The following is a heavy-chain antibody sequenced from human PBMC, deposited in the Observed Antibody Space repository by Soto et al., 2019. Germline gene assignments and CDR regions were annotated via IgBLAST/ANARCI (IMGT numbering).Heavy chain of an antibody. CDR2: IIPILGIA. V-gene: IGHV1-69*04. CDR1: GGTFSSYT. D-gene: IGHD6-19*01. Sequence: SVKVSCKASGGTFSSYTISWVRQAPGQGLEWMGRIIPILGIANYAQKFQGRVTITADKSTSTAYMELSSLRSEDTAVYYCARDLLPGIAVAGPFDPWGQGTLVTVSS. CDR3: ARDLLPGIAVAGPFDP. J-gene: IGHJ5*02.